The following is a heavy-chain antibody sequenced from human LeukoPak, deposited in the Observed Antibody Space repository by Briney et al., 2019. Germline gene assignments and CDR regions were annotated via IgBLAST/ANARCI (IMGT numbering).Heavy chain of an antibody. J-gene: IGHJ4*02. CDR3: AKDGSSSLSYFDY. CDR2: ISYDGSNK. V-gene: IGHV3-30*18. Sequence: GGSLRLSCAASGFTFSSYGMHWVRQAPGKGLEWVAVISYDGSNKYYADSVKGRFTISRDNSKNTLYLQMNSLRAEDTAVYYCAKDGSSSLSYFDYWGQGTLVTVSS. CDR1: GFTFSSYG. D-gene: IGHD6-6*01.